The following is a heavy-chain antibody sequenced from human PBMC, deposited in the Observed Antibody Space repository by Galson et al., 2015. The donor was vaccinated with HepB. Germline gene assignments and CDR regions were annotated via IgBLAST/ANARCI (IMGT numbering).Heavy chain of an antibody. CDR2: IWYDGSNK. CDR3: ARAINYDYNWGSPLY. D-gene: IGHD3-16*01. CDR1: GFIFSNYA. V-gene: IGHV3-33*01. Sequence: SLRLSCATSGFIFSNYAMHWVRQAPGKGLEWVSVIWYDGSNKYYADSVKGRFTISRDNSKNTLYLQMNSLRAEDTAVYYCARAINYDYNWGSPLYWGQGTLVTISS. J-gene: IGHJ4*02.